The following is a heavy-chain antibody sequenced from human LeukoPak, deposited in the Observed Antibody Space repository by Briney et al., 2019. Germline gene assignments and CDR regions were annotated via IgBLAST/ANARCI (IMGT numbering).Heavy chain of an antibody. Sequence: GGSLRLSCAASGFTFSSYGMHWVRQAPGKGLEWVAVISYDGSNKYYADSVKGRFTISRDNSKNTLYLQMNSLRAEDTAVYYCAKDRRSSGWYFDYWGQGTLVTVSS. J-gene: IGHJ4*02. D-gene: IGHD6-19*01. CDR2: ISYDGSNK. V-gene: IGHV3-30*18. CDR1: GFTFSSYG. CDR3: AKDRRSSGWYFDY.